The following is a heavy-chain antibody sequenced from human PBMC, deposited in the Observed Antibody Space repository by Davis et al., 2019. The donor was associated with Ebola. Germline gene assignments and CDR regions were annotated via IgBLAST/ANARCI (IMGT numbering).Heavy chain of an antibody. J-gene: IGHJ6*02. CDR2: ADCDNDK. Sequence: SGPPLITPPQTLTLICTFSVFSLRPCGMCVIGGRQPTGVDVKWLARADCDNDKYYSTSLKSRLTISKDTSNNQVVLTMTNMDPVDTATYYCARIPLIAAAGPLSMDVWGQGTTVTVSS. D-gene: IGHD6-13*01. V-gene: IGHV2-70*11. CDR3: ARIPLIAAAGPLSMDV. CDR1: VFSLRPCGMC.